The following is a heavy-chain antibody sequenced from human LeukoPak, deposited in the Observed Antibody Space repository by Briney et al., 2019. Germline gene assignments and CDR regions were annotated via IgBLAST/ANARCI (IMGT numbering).Heavy chain of an antibody. CDR1: GFTFSSYN. Sequence: GGSLRLSCAASGFTFSSYNMNWVRQAPGKGLEWVSSISNSGTYIYYADSLKGRFTISRDNARNSLYLQMNSLKVEDTAVYYCAKDGDFWSGNNWFDPWGQGTLVTVSS. CDR3: AKDGDFWSGNNWFDP. CDR2: ISNSGTYI. J-gene: IGHJ5*02. V-gene: IGHV3-21*01. D-gene: IGHD3-3*01.